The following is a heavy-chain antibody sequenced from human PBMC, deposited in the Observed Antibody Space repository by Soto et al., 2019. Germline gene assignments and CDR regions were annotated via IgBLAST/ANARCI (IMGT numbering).Heavy chain of an antibody. CDR2: ISNRGDT. CDR3: AREPGYCRGGSCSITGDAYDI. J-gene: IGHJ3*02. D-gene: IGHD2-15*01. CDR1: GFIVSDTY. Sequence: EVQLVESGGGLVQPGGSLRLSCTASGFIVSDTYVNWVRQAPGKGLEWVSVISNRGDTHYADSVRGRFSLSRDISDNTLHHEMTNMRGEHTAVYYCAREPGYCRGGSCSITGDAYDIWGQGTMVTVTS. V-gene: IGHV3-66*01.